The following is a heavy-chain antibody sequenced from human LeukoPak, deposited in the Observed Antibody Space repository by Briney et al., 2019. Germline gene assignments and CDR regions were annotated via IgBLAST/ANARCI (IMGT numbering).Heavy chain of an antibody. V-gene: IGHV3-74*01. Sequence: GGSLRLSCAASGSYWMHWVRQAPGKGLVWVSHINSDGSWTSYADSVKGRFTISKDNAKNTVYLQMNSLRAEDTAIYYCATGKYTNAWSHFDYWGQGTLVTVSS. CDR2: INSDGSWT. CDR3: ATGKYTNAWSHFDY. J-gene: IGHJ4*02. CDR1: GSYW. D-gene: IGHD6-19*01.